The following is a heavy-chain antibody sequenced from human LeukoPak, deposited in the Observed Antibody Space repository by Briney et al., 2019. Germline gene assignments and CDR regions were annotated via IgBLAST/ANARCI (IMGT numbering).Heavy chain of an antibody. CDR1: GYSISSGYY. CDR2: IYHSGST. J-gene: IGHJ4*02. Sequence: SETLSLTCAVSGYSISSGYYWGWIRQPPGKGLEWIGSIYHSGSTHYNPSLKSRVTISVDTSKNQFSLKLSSVTAADTAVYYCARRNVVVPAAMRRGGHFDYWGQGTLVTVSS. V-gene: IGHV4-38-2*01. D-gene: IGHD2-2*01. CDR3: ARRNVVVPAAMRRGGHFDY.